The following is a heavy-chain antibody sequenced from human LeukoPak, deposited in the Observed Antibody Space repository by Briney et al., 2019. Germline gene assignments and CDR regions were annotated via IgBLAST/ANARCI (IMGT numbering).Heavy chain of an antibody. D-gene: IGHD4-17*01. CDR2: IYYSGNT. J-gene: IGHJ1*01. CDR1: GGSLSSSSFY. CDR3: ARDGTTGTTPEYFQH. Sequence: SETLPLTCTVSGGSLSSSSFYWGWIRQPPGKGLEWIGSIYYSGNTYYNPSLKSRVTISVDTSKNQFSLKLSSVTAADTAVYYCARDGTTGTTPEYFQHWGQGTLVTVSS. V-gene: IGHV4-39*02.